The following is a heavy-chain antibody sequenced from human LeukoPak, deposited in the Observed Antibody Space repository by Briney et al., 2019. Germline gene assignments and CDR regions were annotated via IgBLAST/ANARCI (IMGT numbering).Heavy chain of an antibody. Sequence: SETLSLTCTVSGGSISSGGYYWSWVRQHPGKGLEWIGYIYYSGSTFYNPSLKSRLTISVDTSKNQFSLRLSSVTAADTAMYFCARGKHCGGDCYYPTDPGEFDYWGQGTLVTVSS. CDR2: IYYSGST. D-gene: IGHD2-21*02. CDR1: GGSISSGGYY. V-gene: IGHV4-31*03. CDR3: ARGKHCGGDCYYPTDPGEFDY. J-gene: IGHJ4*02.